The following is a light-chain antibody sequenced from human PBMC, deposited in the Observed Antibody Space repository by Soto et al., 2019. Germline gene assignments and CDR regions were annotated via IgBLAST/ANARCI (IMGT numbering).Light chain of an antibody. J-gene: IGLJ1*01. CDR1: SSDVGGYNY. V-gene: IGLV2-8*01. CDR3: SSHAGSKRV. Sequence: QSAMTQPPSASGSPGQSVTISCTGTSSDVGGYNYVSWYQQHPGKAPKLMIYEVSKRPSGVPDRFSGSKSGNTASLTVSGLQAEDEADYFCSSHAGSKRVFGPGTNLTVL. CDR2: EVS.